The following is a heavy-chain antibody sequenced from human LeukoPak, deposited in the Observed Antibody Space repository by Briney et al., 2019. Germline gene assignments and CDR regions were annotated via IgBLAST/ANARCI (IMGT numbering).Heavy chain of an antibody. J-gene: IGHJ5*02. CDR3: AKDGMHHYDSSGYYGWFDT. V-gene: IGHV3-23*01. CDR1: GFIFSSYA. D-gene: IGHD3-22*01. CDR2: ISGSGGST. Sequence: PGGSLRLSCAASGFIFSSYAMSWVRQAPGEGLEWVSTISGSGGSTYDADSAKGRFTISRDNSKNTLDLQMNSLRAEDTAVYYCAKDGMHHYDSSGYYGWFDTWGQGTLVTVSS.